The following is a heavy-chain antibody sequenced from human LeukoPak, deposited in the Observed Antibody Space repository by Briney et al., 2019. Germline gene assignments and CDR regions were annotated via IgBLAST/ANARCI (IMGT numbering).Heavy chain of an antibody. CDR3: ARDPYSGNYGTYYYYMDV. V-gene: IGHV3-48*04. D-gene: IGHD1-26*01. CDR2: ISSSGRTI. Sequence: GGSLRLSCAASGFTFSAYGMDWARQAPGKGLEWVSYISSSGRTIYSADSVKGRFTISRDNAKNSLYLQMDSLGPEDTAVYYCARDPYSGNYGTYYYYMDVWGKGTTVTISS. CDR1: GFTFSAYG. J-gene: IGHJ6*03.